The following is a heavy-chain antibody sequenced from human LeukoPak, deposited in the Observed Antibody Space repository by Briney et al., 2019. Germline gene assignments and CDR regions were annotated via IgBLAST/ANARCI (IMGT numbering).Heavy chain of an antibody. Sequence: ASVKVSCKASGYTFTGYYMHWVRQAPGQGLEWMGWINPNSGGTNYTQKFQGRVTMTRDTSISTAYMEMRRLRPDDTAVYYCARGGFRYYDSSGYYADAFDIWGQGTMVTVSS. D-gene: IGHD3-22*01. CDR2: INPNSGGT. J-gene: IGHJ3*02. CDR3: ARGGFRYYDSSGYYADAFDI. CDR1: GYTFTGYY. V-gene: IGHV1-2*02.